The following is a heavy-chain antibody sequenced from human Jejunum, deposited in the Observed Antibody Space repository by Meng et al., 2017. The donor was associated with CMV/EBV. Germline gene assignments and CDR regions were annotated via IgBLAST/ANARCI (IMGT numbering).Heavy chain of an antibody. Sequence: QVQLVQSGTEVKKPGSLVKVSCKSSGGVFNNYALNWVRQAPGQGLEWMGGIIAVLKTPTYAQKFRGRLTITADESTGTTYMDLTSLTSEDTAVYYCARGFSNGYLPFDYWGQGTLVNVSP. CDR3: ARGFSNGYLPFDY. D-gene: IGHD3-22*01. V-gene: IGHV1-69*01. CDR1: GGVFNNYA. CDR2: IIAVLKTP. J-gene: IGHJ4*02.